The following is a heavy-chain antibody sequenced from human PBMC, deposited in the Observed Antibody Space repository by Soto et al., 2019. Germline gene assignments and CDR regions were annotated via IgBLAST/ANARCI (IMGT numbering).Heavy chain of an antibody. CDR2: ISGYNGNT. J-gene: IGHJ4*02. CDR1: GYTFSNYG. CDR3: ARDERGYCTGGSCYGYFDY. Sequence: QVQLVQSGAEVKKPGASVKVSCKASGYTFSNYGVSWVRQAPGQGLEWMGWISGYNGNTKYAQKVQGRLTMTTDTSTSTAYRELRSLRSDDTAVYYCARDERGYCTGGSCYGYFDYWGQGTLVTVSS. D-gene: IGHD2-15*01. V-gene: IGHV1-18*04.